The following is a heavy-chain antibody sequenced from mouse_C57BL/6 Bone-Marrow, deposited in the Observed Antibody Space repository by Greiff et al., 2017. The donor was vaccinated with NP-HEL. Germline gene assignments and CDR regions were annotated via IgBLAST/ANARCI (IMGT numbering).Heavy chain of an antibody. CDR3: TTDYGRSPWFAY. D-gene: IGHD1-1*01. Sequence: EVQLQQSGAELVRPGASVKLSCTASGFNIKDYYMHWVKQRPEQGLEWIGRIDPEDGDTEYAPKFQGKATMTADTSSNTAYLQLSSLTSEDTAVYYCTTDYGRSPWFAYWGQGTLVTVSA. V-gene: IGHV14-1*01. J-gene: IGHJ3*01. CDR1: GFNIKDYY. CDR2: IDPEDGDT.